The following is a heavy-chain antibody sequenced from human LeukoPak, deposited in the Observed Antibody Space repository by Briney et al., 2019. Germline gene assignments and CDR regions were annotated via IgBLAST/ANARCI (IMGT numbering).Heavy chain of an antibody. D-gene: IGHD3-22*01. Sequence: GGSLRLSCASSGFTFSSYWMHWVRQAPGKGLVWVSRINTDGSGTTYADSVKGRFTISRDNAKNTLYLQMDSLGAEDTAVYYCARRAFYDSSGYYLFDYWGQGTLVTVSS. V-gene: IGHV3-74*01. J-gene: IGHJ4*02. CDR2: INTDGSGT. CDR3: ARRAFYDSSGYYLFDY. CDR1: GFTFSSYW.